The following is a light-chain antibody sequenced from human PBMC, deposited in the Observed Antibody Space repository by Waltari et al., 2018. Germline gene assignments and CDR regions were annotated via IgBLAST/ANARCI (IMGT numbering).Light chain of an antibody. CDR1: SSNIVSNY. CDR3: AAWDDSLSGPV. V-gene: IGLV1-47*01. Sequence: QSVLTQPPSASGTPGQRVTIPCSGSSSNIVSNYVYWYQQLPGTAPKLLIYRNNQRPSGVPDRFSGSKSGTSASLAIGGLRSEDEADYYCAAWDDSLSGPVFGGGTKLTVL. CDR2: RNN. J-gene: IGLJ2*01.